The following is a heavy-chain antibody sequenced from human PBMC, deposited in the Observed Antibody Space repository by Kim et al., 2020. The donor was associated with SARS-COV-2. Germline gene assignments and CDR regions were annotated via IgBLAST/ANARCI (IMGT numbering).Heavy chain of an antibody. CDR2: IRSRPDGGTT. D-gene: IGHD5-12*01. V-gene: IGHV3-15*01. J-gene: IGHJ4*02. Sequence: GGSLRLSCAASGFTFSDAWMNWVRHVVGKGLEWVGRIRSRPDGGTTDYAAPLKGRFTISRDDSKNTLYLQMNSLKIEDTAVYYCTTTAWTWGQGTLVTVP. CDR3: TTTAWT. CDR1: GFTFSDAW.